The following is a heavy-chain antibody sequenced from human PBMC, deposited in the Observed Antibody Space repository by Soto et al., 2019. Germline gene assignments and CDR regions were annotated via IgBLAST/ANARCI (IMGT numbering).Heavy chain of an antibody. Sequence: ASVKVSCKASGYTFTSYGISWVRQAPGQRLEWMGWISAYNGNTNYAQKLQGRVTMTTDTSTSTAYMELRSLRSDDTAVYYCASRSGSGSYRFDRNYYYYGMDVWGQGTTVTVSS. CDR1: GYTFTSYG. V-gene: IGHV1-18*01. CDR2: ISAYNGNT. D-gene: IGHD3-10*01. J-gene: IGHJ6*02. CDR3: ASRSGSGSYRFDRNYYYYGMDV.